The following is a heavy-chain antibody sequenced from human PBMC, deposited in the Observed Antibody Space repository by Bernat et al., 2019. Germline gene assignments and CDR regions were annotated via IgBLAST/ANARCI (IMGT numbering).Heavy chain of an antibody. J-gene: IGHJ4*02. CDR3: ARSRDYGEITIDY. D-gene: IGHD4-17*01. Sequence: QVQLQQWGAGLLKPSETLSLTCAVYVGSFSGYYWSWIRQPPGKGLEWIGEINHSGSTNYNPSLKSRVTISADTSKNQFSLKLSSVTAADTAVYYCARSRDYGEITIDYWGQGTLVTVSS. CDR2: INHSGST. V-gene: IGHV4-34*01. CDR1: VGSFSGYY.